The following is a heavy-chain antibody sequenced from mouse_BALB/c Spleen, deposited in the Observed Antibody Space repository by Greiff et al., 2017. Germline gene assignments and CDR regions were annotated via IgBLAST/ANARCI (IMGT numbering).Heavy chain of an antibody. CDR3: TRDLYYGSSYSYAMDY. CDR1: GYTFTSYY. D-gene: IGHD1-1*01. V-gene: IGHV1S81*02. J-gene: IGHJ4*01. Sequence: QVQLQQSGAELVKPGASVKLSCKASGYTFTSYYMYWVKQRPGQGLGWIGEINPSTGGTNFTEKFKSKATLTVDKSSSTAYMQLSSLTSEYSAVYDCTRDLYYGSSYSYAMDYWGQGTSVTVSS. CDR2: INPSTGGT.